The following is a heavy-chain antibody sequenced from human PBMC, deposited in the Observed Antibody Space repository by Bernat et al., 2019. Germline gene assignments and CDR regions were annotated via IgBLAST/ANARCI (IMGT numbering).Heavy chain of an antibody. J-gene: IGHJ6*02. CDR2: INPNSGGT. CDR1: GYTFTGYY. Sequence: QVQLVQSGAEVKKPGASVKVSCKASGYTFTGYYMHWVRQATGQGLEWMGWINPNSGGTNYAQKFQGWVTMTRDTSISTAYMELSRLRSDDTAVYYCARDQASYGYGYYYGMDVWGQGTTVTVSS. D-gene: IGHD5-18*01. V-gene: IGHV1-2*04. CDR3: ARDQASYGYGYYYGMDV.